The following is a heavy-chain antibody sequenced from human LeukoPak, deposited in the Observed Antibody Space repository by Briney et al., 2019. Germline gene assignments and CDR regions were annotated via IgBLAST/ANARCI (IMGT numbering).Heavy chain of an antibody. J-gene: IGHJ4*02. D-gene: IGHD3-10*01. CDR1: GFTFSSYA. Sequence: GGSLRLSCAVSGFTFSSYAMSWVRQAPGKGLEWVSAISGSGGSTYYADSVKGRFTISRDNSKNTVYLQMSGLRAEDTAVYYCVRTIDYYGAGSTRGYFAHWGQGTLVTVSS. CDR2: ISGSGGST. V-gene: IGHV3-23*01. CDR3: VRTIDYYGAGSTRGYFAH.